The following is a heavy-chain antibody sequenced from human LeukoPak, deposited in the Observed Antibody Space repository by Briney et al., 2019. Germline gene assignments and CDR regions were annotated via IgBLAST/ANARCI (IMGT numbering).Heavy chain of an antibody. CDR2: ISGSGGST. V-gene: IGHV3-23*01. Sequence: PGGSLRLSCAASGFTFSSYAMSWVRQAPGKGLEWVSAISGSGGSTYYADFVKGRFTISRDNSKNTLYLQMNSLRAEDTAVYYCAKTPRRIVVVPAAMLAWFDPWGQGTLVTVSS. D-gene: IGHD2-2*01. J-gene: IGHJ5*02. CDR3: AKTPRRIVVVPAAMLAWFDP. CDR1: GFTFSSYA.